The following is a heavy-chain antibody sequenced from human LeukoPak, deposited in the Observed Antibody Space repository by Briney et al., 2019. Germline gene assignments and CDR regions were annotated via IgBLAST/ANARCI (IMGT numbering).Heavy chain of an antibody. V-gene: IGHV3-74*01. CDR2: IKSDGSNT. CDR3: ARAILTPGGATVTRYFDY. J-gene: IGHJ4*02. Sequence: PGGSLRLSCAASGFTFGSYWMHWVRQAPGKGLVWVSRIKSDGSNTNYADSVKGRFTISRDNAKNTLYLQMNSLRAEDTAVYYCARAILTPGGATVTRYFDYWGQGTLVTVSS. CDR1: GFTFGSYW. D-gene: IGHD4-17*01.